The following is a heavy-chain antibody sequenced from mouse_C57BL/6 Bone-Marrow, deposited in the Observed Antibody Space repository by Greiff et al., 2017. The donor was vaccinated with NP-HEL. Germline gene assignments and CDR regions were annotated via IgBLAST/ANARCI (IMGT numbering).Heavy chain of an antibody. V-gene: IGHV14-4*01. CDR3: TTDDGYWYFDV. Sequence: VQLKESGAELVRPGASVKLSCTASGFNIKDDYMHWVKQRPEQGLEWIGWIDPENGDTEYASKFQGKATITADTSSNTAYLPLSSLTSEDTAVYYCTTDDGYWYFDVWGTGTTVTVSS. D-gene: IGHD2-3*01. J-gene: IGHJ1*03. CDR2: IDPENGDT. CDR1: GFNIKDDY.